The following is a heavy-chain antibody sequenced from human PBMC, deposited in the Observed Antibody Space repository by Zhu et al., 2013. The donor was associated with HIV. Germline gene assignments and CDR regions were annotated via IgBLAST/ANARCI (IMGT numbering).Heavy chain of an antibody. Sequence: VQLQESGPGLVKPSETLSLTCTVSGYSISSGYYWGWIRQPPGKGLEWIGSIYHSGSTYYNPSLKSRVTISVDTSKNQFSLKLSSVTAADTAVYYCASQGGDYWGQGTLVTVSS. CDR2: IYHSGST. V-gene: IGHV4-38-2*02. CDR1: GYSISSGYY. CDR3: ASQGGDY. J-gene: IGHJ4*02.